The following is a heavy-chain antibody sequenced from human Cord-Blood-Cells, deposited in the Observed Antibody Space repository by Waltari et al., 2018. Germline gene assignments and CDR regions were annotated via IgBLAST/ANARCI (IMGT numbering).Heavy chain of an antibody. V-gene: IGHV1-69*09. CDR2: IIPILGIA. D-gene: IGHD1-26*01. CDR1: GGTFSSYA. CDR3: ASLRSYLFDY. Sequence: QVQLVQSGAEVKKPGSSVKVSCKASGGTFSSYASSWVRQAPGQGLEWMGRIIPILGIANYAQKFQGRVTITADKSTSTAYMELSSLRSEDTAVYYCASLRSYLFDYWGQGTLVTVSS. J-gene: IGHJ4*02.